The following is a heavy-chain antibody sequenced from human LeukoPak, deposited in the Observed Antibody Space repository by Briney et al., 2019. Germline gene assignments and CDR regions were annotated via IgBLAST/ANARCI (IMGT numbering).Heavy chain of an antibody. D-gene: IGHD2-15*01. J-gene: IGHJ4*02. CDR2: ISGSGSTT. Sequence: GGSLRLSCAVSGFIFSDYAMSWVRQAPGKGLEWVSGISGSGSTTYYADSVKGRFIISRDNSKNTLYLQMDTLRAEDTAVYYCARRGHCGGGSCFWPWGGLDYWGQGTLVIVSS. V-gene: IGHV3-23*01. CDR1: GFIFSDYA. CDR3: ARRGHCGGGSCFWPWGGLDY.